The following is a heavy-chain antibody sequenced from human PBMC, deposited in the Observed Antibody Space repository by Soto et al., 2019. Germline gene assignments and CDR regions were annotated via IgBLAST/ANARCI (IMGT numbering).Heavy chain of an antibody. CDR2: IYYSGST. D-gene: IGHD3-16*01. J-gene: IGHJ5*02. Sequence: QVQLQESGPGLVKPSETLSLTCTVSGGSISSYYWSWIRQPPGKGLEWIGHIYYSGSTNYNPSLKSRVTISVDTSKNQFSLKLSSVTAADTAVYYCARPIGWFDPWGQGTLVTVSS. V-gene: IGHV4-59*01. CDR1: GGSISSYY. CDR3: ARPIGWFDP.